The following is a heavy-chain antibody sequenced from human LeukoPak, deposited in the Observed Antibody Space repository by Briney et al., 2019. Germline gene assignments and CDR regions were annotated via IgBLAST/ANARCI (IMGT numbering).Heavy chain of an antibody. CDR2: INHSGST. V-gene: IGHV4-34*01. Sequence: PSETLSLTCAVYGGSFSGYYWSWIRQPPGKGLEWIGEINHSGSTNYNPSLKSRVTISVDTSKNQFSLKLSSVTAADTAVYYCARDITVYHPLYYYDSSSRAFDIWGQGTMVTVSS. J-gene: IGHJ3*02. CDR1: GGSFSGYY. D-gene: IGHD3-22*01. CDR3: ARDITVYHPLYYYDSSSRAFDI.